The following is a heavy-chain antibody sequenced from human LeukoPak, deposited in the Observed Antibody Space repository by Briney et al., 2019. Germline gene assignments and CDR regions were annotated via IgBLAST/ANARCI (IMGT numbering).Heavy chain of an antibody. D-gene: IGHD2-2*01. J-gene: IGHJ6*03. V-gene: IGHV3-30*02. CDR3: AKESQLLVYYYYYYYMDV. Sequence: GGSLRLSCAASGFTFSSYAMSWVRQAPGKGLEWVPFIRYDGSNKYYADSVKGRFTISRDNSKNTLYLQMNSLRAEDTAVYYCAKESQLLVYYYYYYYMDVWGKGTTVTVSS. CDR2: IRYDGSNK. CDR1: GFTFSSYA.